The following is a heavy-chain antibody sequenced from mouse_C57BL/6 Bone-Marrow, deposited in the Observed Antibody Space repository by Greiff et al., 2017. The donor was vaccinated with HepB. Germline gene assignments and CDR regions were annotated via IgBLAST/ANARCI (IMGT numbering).Heavy chain of an antibody. D-gene: IGHD1-1*01. J-gene: IGHJ3*01. V-gene: IGHV1-55*01. CDR3: ASSFTTVVERAY. CDR1: GYTFTSYW. Sequence: QVQLQQPGAELVKPGASVKMSCKASGYTFTSYWITWVKQRPGQGLEWIGDIYPGSGSTNYNEKFKSKATLTVDTSSSTAYMQLSSLTSEDSAVYYCASSFTTVVERAYWGQGTLVTVSA. CDR2: IYPGSGST.